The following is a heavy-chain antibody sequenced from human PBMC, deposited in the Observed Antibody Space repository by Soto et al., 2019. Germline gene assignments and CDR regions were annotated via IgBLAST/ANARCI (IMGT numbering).Heavy chain of an antibody. J-gene: IGHJ6*02. CDR2: PYYSGST. CDR3: ARAPMVYATPGGYYYYYGMDV. CDR1: AGIIRAFY. V-gene: IGHV4-59*01. Sequence: LSLRYTGAAGIIRAFYTGGIRQPPGKGLDRIGHPYYSGSTNYTPSLKSRVTISVDTSKNQFSLKLSPLTAADTALYYCARAPMVYATPGGYYYYYGMDVWGQGTTVT. D-gene: IGHD2-8*01.